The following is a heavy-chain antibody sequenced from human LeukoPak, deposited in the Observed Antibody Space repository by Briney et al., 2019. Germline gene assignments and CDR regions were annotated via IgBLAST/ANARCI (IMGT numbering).Heavy chain of an antibody. D-gene: IGHD4-17*01. CDR1: GGSFSGYY. V-gene: IGHV4-34*01. CDR3: ARGTMTTVTYYFDF. CDR2: INHSGST. J-gene: IGHJ4*02. Sequence: SETLSLTCAVYGGSFSGYYWSWIRQPPGKGLEWIGEINHSGSTNYNPSLKSRVTISVDTSKNQFSLKLSSVTAADTAVYYCARGTMTTVTYYFDFWGRGTLVTVSS.